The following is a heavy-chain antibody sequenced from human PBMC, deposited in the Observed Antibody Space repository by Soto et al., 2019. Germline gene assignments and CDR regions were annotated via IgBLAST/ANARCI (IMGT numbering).Heavy chain of an antibody. Sequence: TMSVTRRVSGASITISKDYWIWLREHPGKGLEWIGYIYYSGSTYYNPSLKSRVSISVDTSKNQFSLRLSSVTAADTAGYYCAREPGNPSYFDSWGPGTRVTVS. D-gene: IGHD6-13*01. V-gene: IGHV4-31*03. CDR3: AREPGNPSYFDS. CDR2: IYYSGST. J-gene: IGHJ4*02. CDR1: GASITISKDY.